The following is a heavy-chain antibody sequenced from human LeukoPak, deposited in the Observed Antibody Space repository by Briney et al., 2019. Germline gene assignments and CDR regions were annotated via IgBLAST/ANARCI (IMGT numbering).Heavy chain of an antibody. D-gene: IGHD1-26*01. CDR1: GFPFSSHG. V-gene: IGHV3-23*01. CDR2: ISPGGGPT. J-gene: IGHJ4*02. Sequence: PGGSLRLSCAGSGFPFSSHGMNWVRQAPGKGLEWVSGISPGGGPTYYADSVRGRFTISRDDSKNTLYLQMNSLRAEDTAIYYCARDQVGTMPNDFWGQGTLVTVSS. CDR3: ARDQVGTMPNDF.